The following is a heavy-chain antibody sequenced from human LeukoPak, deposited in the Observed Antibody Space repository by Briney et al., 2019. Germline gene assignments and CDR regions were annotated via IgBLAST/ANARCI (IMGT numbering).Heavy chain of an antibody. CDR3: AKDQKRHGIFDY. CDR1: GFTFSSYG. CDR2: ITYDGSNQ. V-gene: IGHV3-30*02. Sequence: GGSLRLSCAASGFTFSSYGMHWVRQAPGKGPEWAAFITYDGSNQYYADSVKGRFTISRDNSKNTLYLQMNSLRPEDTAVYYCAKDQKRHGIFDYWGQGTLVTVSS. D-gene: IGHD1-1*01. J-gene: IGHJ4*02.